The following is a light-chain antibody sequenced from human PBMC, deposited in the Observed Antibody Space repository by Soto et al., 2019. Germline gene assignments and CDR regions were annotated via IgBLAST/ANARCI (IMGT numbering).Light chain of an antibody. CDR2: RAS. V-gene: IGKV1-5*03. Sequence: DIQMTQSPSTLSASVGDRVTITCRASQNINNWLAWYQQKPGKAPKLLIYRASSLENGVPSRFSGRASGTDCIFTSTSLQPNDFATYYCQQYSRDSTFGQGTKVEIK. J-gene: IGKJ1*01. CDR1: QNINNW. CDR3: QQYSRDST.